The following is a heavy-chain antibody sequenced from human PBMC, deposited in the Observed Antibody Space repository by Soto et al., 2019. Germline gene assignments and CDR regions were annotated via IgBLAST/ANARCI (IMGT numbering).Heavy chain of an antibody. J-gene: IGHJ5*02. CDR3: ARLEESGWFDP. V-gene: IGHV4-39*01. CDR1: GGSISSSSYY. D-gene: IGHD3-3*01. CDR2: IYYSGST. Sequence: QLQLQESGPGLVKPSETLSLTCTVSGGSISSSSYYWGWIRQPPGKGLEWIGSIYYSGSTYYNPSLKSRVTISVDTSKNQFSLKLSSVTAADTAVYYCARLEESGWFDPWGQGTLVTVSS.